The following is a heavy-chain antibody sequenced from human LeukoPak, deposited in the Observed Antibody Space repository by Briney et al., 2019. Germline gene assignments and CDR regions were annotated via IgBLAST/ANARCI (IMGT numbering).Heavy chain of an antibody. CDR3: ARHNDYYVVAGMDV. V-gene: IGHV4-39*01. CDR1: GDTIISSHYY. D-gene: IGHD3-10*02. J-gene: IGHJ6*02. CDR2: MYYSGST. Sequence: SETLSLTCSVSGDTIISSHYYWGWVRQPPGKGLEWIASMYYSGSTYYNPSLKGRVTMSVDTSENQFFLKLSSVTAADTAVYYCARHNDYYVVAGMDVWGQGTTVTVSS.